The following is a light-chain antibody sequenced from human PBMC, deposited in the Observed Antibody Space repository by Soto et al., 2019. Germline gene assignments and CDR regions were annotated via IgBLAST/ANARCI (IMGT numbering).Light chain of an antibody. J-gene: IGLJ1*01. CDR3: YSFAGRIFV. CDR1: SSDVGGYNY. V-gene: IGLV2-11*01. CDR2: DVN. Sequence: QSALTQPRSVSGSPGQSVTVSCTGTSSDVGGYNYVTWYQQHPGKAPKLMISDVNKRPSGVPDRFSGSKSGNTASLTISGLQADDEATYYCYSFAGRIFVFGTGTKVTVL.